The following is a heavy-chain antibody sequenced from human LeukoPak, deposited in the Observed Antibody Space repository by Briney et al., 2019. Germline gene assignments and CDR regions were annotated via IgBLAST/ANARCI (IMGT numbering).Heavy chain of an antibody. V-gene: IGHV3-30-3*01. J-gene: IGHJ4*02. D-gene: IGHD1-26*01. CDR1: GFTFSSYA. CDR3: ARVRYSGSEEVDH. CDR2: ISYDGSNK. Sequence: PGGSLRLSCAASGFTFSSYAMHWVRQAPGKGLEWVAVISYDGSNKYYADSVKGRFTISRDNSKNTLYLQMNSLRAEDTAVYYCARVRYSGSEEVDHWGQGTLVTVSS.